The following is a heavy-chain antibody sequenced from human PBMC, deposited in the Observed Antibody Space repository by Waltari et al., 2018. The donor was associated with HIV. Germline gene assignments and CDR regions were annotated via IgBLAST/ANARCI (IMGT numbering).Heavy chain of an antibody. V-gene: IGHV3-23*01. CDR3: AKGGMVRGAGFDP. CDR1: GFTFSSYA. Sequence: EVQLLESGGGLVQPGGSVRLSCAASGFTFSSYAMSWARQAPGKGLEWVSAISGSGGSTYYADSVKGRFTISRDNSKNTLYLQMNSLRAEDTAVYYCAKGGMVRGAGFDPWGQGTLVTVSS. CDR2: ISGSGGST. D-gene: IGHD3-10*01. J-gene: IGHJ5*02.